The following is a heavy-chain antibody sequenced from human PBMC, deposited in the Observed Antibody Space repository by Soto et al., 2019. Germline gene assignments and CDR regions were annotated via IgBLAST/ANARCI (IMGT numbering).Heavy chain of an antibody. J-gene: IGHJ4*02. CDR2: ISSGGGNI. CDR3: ARDRWVRYSGSDWHFDY. Sequence: EVQLVESGGVLVQPGGSLRLSCAASGFTFSSYEMNWVRQAPGKGLEWVSYISSGGGNIYYADSVKGRFTISRDNAKNSVDLQMNSLRAEDTAVYYCARDRWVRYSGSDWHFDYWGQGTLVTVSS. D-gene: IGHD5-12*01. CDR1: GFTFSSYE. V-gene: IGHV3-48*03.